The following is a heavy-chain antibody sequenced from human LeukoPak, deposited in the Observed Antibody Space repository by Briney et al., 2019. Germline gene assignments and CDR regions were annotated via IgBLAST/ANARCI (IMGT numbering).Heavy chain of an antibody. D-gene: IGHD2-15*01. V-gene: IGHV3-30*03. Sequence: GGSLRLSCAASGFTFSSYGMHWVRQAPGKGLEWVAVISYDGRNKYYADSVKGRFTISRDNSKNTLYLQMNSLRAEDTAVYYCAILSATFDYWGQGTLVTVSS. CDR1: GFTFSSYG. CDR2: ISYDGRNK. J-gene: IGHJ4*02. CDR3: AILSATFDY.